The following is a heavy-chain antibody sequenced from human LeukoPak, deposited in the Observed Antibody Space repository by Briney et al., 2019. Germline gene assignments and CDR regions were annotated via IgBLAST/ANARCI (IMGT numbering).Heavy chain of an antibody. J-gene: IGHJ3*02. CDR1: GVSISTYY. D-gene: IGHD1-14*01. V-gene: IGHV4-59*01. CDR3: ARGLNNRKSGRRFDVFEI. CDR2: VYYSGST. Sequence: SETLSLTCTVSGVSISTYYWSWIQQPPGKGLEWVGYVYYSGSTNYNPPLKSRVTISADTSKNQFSLRLSSVTAADTAVYYCARGLNNRKSGRRFDVFEIWGQGTMVTVSS.